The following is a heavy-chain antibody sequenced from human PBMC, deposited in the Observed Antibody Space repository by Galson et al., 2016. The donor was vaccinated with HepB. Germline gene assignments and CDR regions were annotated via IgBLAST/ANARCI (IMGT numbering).Heavy chain of an antibody. CDR2: MDQDGTEK. D-gene: IGHD2-2*01. CDR1: GFTFSTYW. CDR3: AREAARGTRILGYCSSPTCYEDY. J-gene: IGHJ4*02. V-gene: IGHV3-7*03. Sequence: SLRLSCAASGFTFSTYWMSWVRQAPGKGLEWVANMDQDGTEKYYLNSVRGRFTISRDNAENSLYLQMNSLRAEDTAIYYCAREAARGTRILGYCSSPTCYEDYWGQGTLVTVSS.